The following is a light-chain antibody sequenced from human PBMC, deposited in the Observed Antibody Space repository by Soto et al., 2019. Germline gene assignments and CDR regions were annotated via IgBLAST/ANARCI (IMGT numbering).Light chain of an antibody. CDR1: QSVDSSY. CDR2: VAS. CDR3: QQYGSSPMT. Sequence: EIVLTQSPGTLSLSPGERATLSCRASQSVDSSYLAWYQQRPGQAPRLLIYVASYRATGIPDRFSGSGSGTDFTLTISSLEPEDFAVYYCQQYGSSPMTFGQGTKVDIK. J-gene: IGKJ1*01. V-gene: IGKV3-20*01.